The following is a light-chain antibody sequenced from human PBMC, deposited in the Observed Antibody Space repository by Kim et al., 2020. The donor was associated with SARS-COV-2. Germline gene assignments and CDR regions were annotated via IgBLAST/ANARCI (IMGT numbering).Light chain of an antibody. V-gene: IGLV4-69*01. CDR2: LNSDGSH. CDR3: QAWGTGIPV. CDR1: SRHSSYA. Sequence: QLVLTQSPSASASLGASVKLTCTLSSRHSSYAIAWHQQQPEKGPRFLMKLNSDGSHTKGDGIPDRFSGSSSGAERYLTISSLQSEDEADYYCQAWGTGIPVFGGGTQLTVL. J-gene: IGLJ2*01.